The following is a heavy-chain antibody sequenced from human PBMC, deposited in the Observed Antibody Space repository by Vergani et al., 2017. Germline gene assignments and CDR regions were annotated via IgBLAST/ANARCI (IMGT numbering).Heavy chain of an antibody. J-gene: IGHJ5*02. CDR3: ARGELLGYCSGGSCHGWFDP. Sequence: QVQLQQWGAGLLKPSETLSLTCAVYGGSFSGYYWSWIRQPPGKGLEWIGEINHSGSTNNNPSLKSRVTISVDTCKNQFSLKLSSVTAADTAVYYCARGELLGYCSGGSCHGWFDPWGQGTLVTVSS. D-gene: IGHD2-15*01. V-gene: IGHV4-34*01. CDR2: INHSGST. CDR1: GGSFSGYY.